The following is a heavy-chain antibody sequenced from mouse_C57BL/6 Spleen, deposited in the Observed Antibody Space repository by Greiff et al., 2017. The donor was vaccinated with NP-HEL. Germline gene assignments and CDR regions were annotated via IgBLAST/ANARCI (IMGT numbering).Heavy chain of an antibody. J-gene: IGHJ3*01. CDR1: GYAFSSSW. CDR3: AREDSSGPWFAY. V-gene: IGHV1-82*01. CDR2: IYPGDGDT. Sequence: VKLQESGPELVKPGASVKISCKASGYAFSSSWMNWVKQRPGKGLEWIGRIYPGDGDTNYNGKFKGKATLTADKSSSTAYMQLSSLTSEDSAVYFCAREDSSGPWFAYWGQGTLVTVSA. D-gene: IGHD3-2*02.